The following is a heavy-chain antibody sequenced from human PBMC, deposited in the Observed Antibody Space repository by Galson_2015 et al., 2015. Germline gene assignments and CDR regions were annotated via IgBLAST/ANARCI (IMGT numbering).Heavy chain of an antibody. Sequence: SLRLSCAASGFTFSSYSMNWVRQAPGKGLEWVSYISSSSSTIYYADSVKGRFTISRDNAKNSLYPQMNSLRDEDTAVYYCAREPYCSGGSCYGFDYWGQGTLVTVSS. D-gene: IGHD2-15*01. CDR2: ISSSSSTI. CDR1: GFTFSSYS. J-gene: IGHJ4*02. V-gene: IGHV3-48*02. CDR3: AREPYCSGGSCYGFDY.